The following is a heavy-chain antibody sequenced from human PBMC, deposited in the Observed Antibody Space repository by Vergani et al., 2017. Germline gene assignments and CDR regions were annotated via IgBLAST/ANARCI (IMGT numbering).Heavy chain of an antibody. J-gene: IGHJ2*01. D-gene: IGHD2-15*01. Sequence: QVQLVQSGAEVKKPGSSVKVSCKASGGTFSSYAISWVRQAPGQGLEWMGGIIPIFGTANYAQKFQGRVTITADESTSTAYMELSSLRSEDTAVYYCARVTPGGYCSGGSCYSPNWCFDLWGRGTLVTVSS. CDR2: IIPIFGTA. CDR1: GGTFSSYA. CDR3: ARVTPGGYCSGGSCYSPNWCFDL. V-gene: IGHV1-69*01.